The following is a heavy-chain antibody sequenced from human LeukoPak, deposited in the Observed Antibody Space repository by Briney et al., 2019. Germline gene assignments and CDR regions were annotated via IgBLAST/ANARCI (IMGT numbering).Heavy chain of an antibody. Sequence: SQTLSLTCTVTGGSVSSGGYYWSWIRQHPGKGLESIGYIYYSGSTYYNPSLKSRVTISVDTSKNQFSLKVTSVTAADTAGYYCAREVWAAGGTGTDDGMDVWGQGTTVTVSS. CDR2: IYYSGST. CDR3: AREVWAAGGTGTDDGMDV. CDR1: GGSVSSGGYY. J-gene: IGHJ6*02. V-gene: IGHV4-31*03. D-gene: IGHD6-13*01.